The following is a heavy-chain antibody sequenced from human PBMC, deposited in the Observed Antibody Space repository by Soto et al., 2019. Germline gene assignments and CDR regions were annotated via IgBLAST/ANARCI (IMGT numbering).Heavy chain of an antibody. D-gene: IGHD4-17*01. Sequence: QVQLVESGGGLVKPGGSLRLSCVASGFTFNDYYMSWIRQAPGKGLEWGSYISSSSGYTNYADSVKGGFTISRDNARKSLYLQMNTLRAGDTAFYYCARGGTTVTDFWGQGTLVTVSS. CDR2: ISSSSGYT. J-gene: IGHJ4*02. CDR3: ARGGTTVTDF. V-gene: IGHV3-11*06. CDR1: GFTFNDYY.